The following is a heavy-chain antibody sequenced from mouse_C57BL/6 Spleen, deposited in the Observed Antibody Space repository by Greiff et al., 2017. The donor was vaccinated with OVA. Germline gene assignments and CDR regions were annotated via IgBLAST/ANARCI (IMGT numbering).Heavy chain of an antibody. CDR1: GYTFTSYW. CDR2: IHPSDSDT. D-gene: IGHD2-4*01. CDR3: ALIYYDYDAGFAY. Sequence: QVQLQQPGAELVKPGASVKVSCKASGYTFTSYWMHWVKQRPGQGLEWIGRIHPSDSDTNYNQKFKGKATLTVDKSSSTAYMQLSSLTSEDSAFYYGALIYYDYDAGFAYWGQGTLVTVSA. J-gene: IGHJ3*01. V-gene: IGHV1-74*01.